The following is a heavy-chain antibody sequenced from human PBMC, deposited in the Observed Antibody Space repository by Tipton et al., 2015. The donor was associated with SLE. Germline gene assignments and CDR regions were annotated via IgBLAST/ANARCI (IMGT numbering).Heavy chain of an antibody. CDR2: INPNSPGT. J-gene: IGHJ3*02. CDR3: AGGKDGGDPFDI. V-gene: IGHV1-2*06. Sequence: QVQLVQSGAEVKKPGASVKVSCKASGYSLSGSYIHWVRQAPGQGLEWMGRINPNSPGTNYAQKFQGRVTMTRDTSINTAYLELSGLTSDDSAMYFCAGGKDGGDPFDIWGQGTMVTVSS. D-gene: IGHD5-24*01. CDR1: GYSLSGSY.